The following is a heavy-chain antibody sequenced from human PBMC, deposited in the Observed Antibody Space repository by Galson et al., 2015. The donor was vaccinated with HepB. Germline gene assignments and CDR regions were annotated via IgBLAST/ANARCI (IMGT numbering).Heavy chain of an antibody. CDR2: ISSSSSTM. J-gene: IGHJ4*02. CDR1: GFTFSSYS. CDR3: ARAVAVASLDY. Sequence: SLRLSCAASGFTFSSYSMNWVRQAPGKGLEWVSYISSSSSTMYYADSVKGRFTISRDNAKNSLYLQMNSLRAEDTAVYYCARAVAVASLDYWGQGTLVTVSS. D-gene: IGHD2-15*01. V-gene: IGHV3-48*01.